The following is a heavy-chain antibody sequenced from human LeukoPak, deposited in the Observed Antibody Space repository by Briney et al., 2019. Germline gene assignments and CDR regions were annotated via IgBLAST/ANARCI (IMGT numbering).Heavy chain of an antibody. J-gene: IGHJ4*02. D-gene: IGHD2-21*02. CDR3: ANSPIVVVTALELASSPEVDY. V-gene: IGHV3-11*01. CDR1: GFTFSGYN. CDR2: ISRSGSTK. Sequence: GGSLRLSCAASGFTFSGYNMRWIRQAPGKGLEWVSSISRSGSTKYYADSVKGRFTISRDNAKNSLFLQMNSLRAEDTAVYYCANSPIVVVTALELASSPEVDYWGQGPLVSVPS.